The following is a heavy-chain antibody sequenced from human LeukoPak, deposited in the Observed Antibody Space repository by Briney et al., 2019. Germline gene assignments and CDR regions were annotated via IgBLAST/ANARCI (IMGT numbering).Heavy chain of an antibody. CDR3: ARVPTYYYDRSDY. D-gene: IGHD3-22*01. Sequence: GGSLRLSCAASGFTFSSYWMSWVRQAPGKGLEWVANIKQDGSEKYYVDSVKGRFTISRGNAKNSLYLQMNSLRAEDTAVYYCARVPTYYYDRSDYWGQGTLVTVSS. J-gene: IGHJ4*02. V-gene: IGHV3-7*01. CDR1: GFTFSSYW. CDR2: IKQDGSEK.